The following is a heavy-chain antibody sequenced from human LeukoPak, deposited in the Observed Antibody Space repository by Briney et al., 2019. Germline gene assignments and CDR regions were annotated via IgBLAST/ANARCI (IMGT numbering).Heavy chain of an antibody. CDR1: GFTFSKSA. CDR2: ISGSGGDT. J-gene: IGHJ4*02. CDR3: AKDPKGSTVTTYWFVY. V-gene: IGHV3-23*01. D-gene: IGHD4-17*01. Sequence: GGSLRLSCVASGFTFSKSAMSWVRQPPGKGLEWVSAISGSGGDTYYADSVKGRFTISRDNSKNTLYLQMNSLRAEDTAVYYCAKDPKGSTVTTYWFVYRGQGTLVTVSS.